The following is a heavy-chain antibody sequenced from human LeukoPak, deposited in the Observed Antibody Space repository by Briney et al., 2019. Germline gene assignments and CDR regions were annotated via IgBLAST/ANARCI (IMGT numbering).Heavy chain of an antibody. CDR3: ARVLTTVSNWFDP. Sequence: SQTLSLTCTVSGGSISSGGYYWSWIRQHPGKGLEWIGYIYYSGSTYYNPPLKSRVTISVDTSKNQFSLKLSSVTAADTAVYYCARVLTTVSNWFDPWGQGTLVTVSS. V-gene: IGHV4-31*03. J-gene: IGHJ5*02. CDR2: IYYSGST. CDR1: GGSISSGGYY. D-gene: IGHD4-17*01.